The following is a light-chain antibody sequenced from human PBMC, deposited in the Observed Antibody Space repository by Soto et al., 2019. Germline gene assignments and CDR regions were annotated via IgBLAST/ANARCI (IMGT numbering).Light chain of an antibody. CDR2: DVS. J-gene: IGKJ3*01. CDR1: QAISNH. Sequence: DIQMTQSPSSLSASVGDRVTITCQASQAISNHLNWYQQKPGKAPKLLIYDVSNLETGVPSRFSGSGSGTNFIFTIGSLQPEDIATYYCQQYDTLPLFTFDPGTKLDI. CDR3: QQYDTLPLFT. V-gene: IGKV1-33*01.